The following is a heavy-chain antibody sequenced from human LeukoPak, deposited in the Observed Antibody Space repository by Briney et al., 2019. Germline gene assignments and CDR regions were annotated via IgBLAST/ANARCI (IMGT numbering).Heavy chain of an antibody. CDR1: GGTFSSYA. CDR3: ERGAVAGPSDY. CDR2: IIPIFGTA. Sequence: SVKVSCKASGGTFSSYAISWVRQAPGQGLEWMGGIIPIFGTANYAQKFQGRVTITADKSTSTAYMELSSLRSEDTAVYYCERGAVAGPSDYWGQGTLVTVSS. V-gene: IGHV1-69*06. J-gene: IGHJ4*02. D-gene: IGHD6-19*01.